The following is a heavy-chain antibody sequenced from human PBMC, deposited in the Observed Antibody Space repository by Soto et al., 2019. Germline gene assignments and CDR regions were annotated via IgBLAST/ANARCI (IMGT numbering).Heavy chain of an antibody. Sequence: QVQLVQSGAEVKKPGASVKVSCKASGYTFTSYDINWVRQATGQGLEWMGWMNPNSGNTGYAQKFQGRVTMTRNTSISTAYMELSSLRSVDAAVYYCARSSLRSSSWYNWFDPWVQGTLVTVSS. CDR3: ARSSLRSSSWYNWFDP. CDR1: GYTFTSYD. V-gene: IGHV1-8*01. J-gene: IGHJ5*02. D-gene: IGHD6-13*01. CDR2: MNPNSGNT.